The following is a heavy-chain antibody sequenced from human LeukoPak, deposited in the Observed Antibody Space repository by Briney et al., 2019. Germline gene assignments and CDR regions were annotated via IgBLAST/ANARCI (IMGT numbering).Heavy chain of an antibody. D-gene: IGHD3-22*01. CDR1: GFNFSTYG. J-gene: IGHJ3*02. Sequence: GGSLRLSCAASGFNFSTYGMQWVRQAPGKGLAWVAVIWHDGSNKYYADSVKGRFTISRDNSKNTLYLQMNSLRGEDTAVYYCARAPMSYDSSGFGGAFDIWGQGTMVTVSS. CDR2: IWHDGSNK. CDR3: ARAPMSYDSSGFGGAFDI. V-gene: IGHV3-33*01.